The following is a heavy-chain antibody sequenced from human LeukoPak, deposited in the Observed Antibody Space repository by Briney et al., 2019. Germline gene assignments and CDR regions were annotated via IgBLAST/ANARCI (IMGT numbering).Heavy chain of an antibody. V-gene: IGHV4-61*02. Sequence: SETLSLTXTVSGGSLTSDSFYWGWIRQPAGKGLEWFGRIYISGSTNYNPSLKSRVTISVDTSKTQFSLKLSSVTAADTAVYYCARPRSGSYLNDAFDIWGQGTMVTVSS. CDR3: ARPRSGSYLNDAFDI. J-gene: IGHJ3*02. D-gene: IGHD1-26*01. CDR1: GGSLTSDSFY. CDR2: IYISGST.